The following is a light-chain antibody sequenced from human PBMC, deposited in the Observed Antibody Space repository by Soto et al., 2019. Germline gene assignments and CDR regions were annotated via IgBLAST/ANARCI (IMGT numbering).Light chain of an antibody. CDR3: SSYTSSSTRV. CDR2: EVS. Sequence: QSVLTQPASVSGSPGQSITISCTGTSSDVGGYNYVSWYQQHPGKAPKLMIYEVSKRPSGVSNRFSASKSGNTASLTISGLQAEDEADYYCSSYTSSSTRVFGGGTKLTVL. CDR1: SSDVGGYNY. J-gene: IGLJ3*02. V-gene: IGLV2-14*01.